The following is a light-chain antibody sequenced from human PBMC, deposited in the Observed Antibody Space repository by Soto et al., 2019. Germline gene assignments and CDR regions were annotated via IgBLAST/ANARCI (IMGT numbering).Light chain of an antibody. CDR1: QSVSIW. CDR3: QQFNTSPWT. J-gene: IGKJ1*01. V-gene: IGKV1-5*03. CDR2: KSS. Sequence: DIQMTNSPSPLSASEGDRVTISCRASQSVSIWLAWYQQKPGRAPKLLIYKSSILESGVPSRFSGSGSGTEFTLTISSLQPDDFATYYCQQFNTSPWTFGQGTKVDIK.